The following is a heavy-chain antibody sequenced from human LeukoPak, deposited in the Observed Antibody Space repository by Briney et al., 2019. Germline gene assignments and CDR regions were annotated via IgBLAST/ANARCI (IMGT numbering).Heavy chain of an antibody. D-gene: IGHD5-18*01. V-gene: IGHV4-34*01. CDR2: INHRGRT. Sequence: SETLSLTCAVYGGSFSGYYWSGIRQPPGKGREGIGEINHRGRTNYNQSLKSRVTISVDTSKNQFSLKLSSVTAADTAVYYCARRYRYGYTGLYYYYYNDVWGNGTTVTISS. J-gene: IGHJ6*03. CDR3: ARRYRYGYTGLYYYYYNDV. CDR1: GGSFSGYY.